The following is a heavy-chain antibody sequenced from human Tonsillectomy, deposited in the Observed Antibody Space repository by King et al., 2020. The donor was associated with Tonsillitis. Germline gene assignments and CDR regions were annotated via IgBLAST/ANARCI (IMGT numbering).Heavy chain of an antibody. J-gene: IGHJ4*02. D-gene: IGHD3-22*01. CDR1: GFTFSSDG. CDR2: IWYDGSNK. Sequence: VQLVESGGGVVQPGRSLRLSCAASGFTFSSDGMHWVLQAPGKGLEWGAVIWYDGSNKYYSDSVKGRFTNYRDNSKNTLYLQMNSLRSEDTAVYYCARGTYDSSGYYLGSLDYWGQETLVTVSS. CDR3: ARGTYDSSGYYLGSLDY. V-gene: IGHV3-33*01.